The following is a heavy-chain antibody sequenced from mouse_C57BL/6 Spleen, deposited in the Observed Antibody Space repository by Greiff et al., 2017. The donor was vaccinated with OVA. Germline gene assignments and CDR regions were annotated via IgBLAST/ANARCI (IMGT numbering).Heavy chain of an antibody. CDR2: IYPGDGDT. J-gene: IGHJ4*01. CDR3: ANDLYYAMDY. Sequence: VNVVESGAELVKPGASVKISCKASGYAFSSYWMNWVKQRPGKGLEWIGQIYPGDGDTNYNGKFKGKATLTADKSSSTAYMQLSSLTSEDSAVYFCANDLYYAMDYWGQGTSVTVSS. CDR1: GYAFSSYW. V-gene: IGHV1-80*01.